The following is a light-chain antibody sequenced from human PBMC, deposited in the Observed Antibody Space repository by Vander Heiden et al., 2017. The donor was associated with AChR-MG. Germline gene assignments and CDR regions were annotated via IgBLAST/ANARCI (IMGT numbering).Light chain of an antibody. V-gene: IGLV2-14*03. J-gene: IGLJ2*01. CDR1: SSDVGGYNY. CDR3: SSYTSSSTVV. Sequence: ALPQPASVSGSPGLSIPISGTGTSSDVGGYNYVSSYQQHPGKAPKLVIDDVSNRPSGVSNRFSRSKSGNPASLTISGLQAEDEADYYCSSYTSSSTVVFGGGTKLTVL. CDR2: DVS.